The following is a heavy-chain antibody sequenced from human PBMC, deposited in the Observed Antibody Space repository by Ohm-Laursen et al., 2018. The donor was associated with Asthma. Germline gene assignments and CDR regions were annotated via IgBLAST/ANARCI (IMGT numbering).Heavy chain of an antibody. CDR1: GFTFSGSW. J-gene: IGHJ4*02. V-gene: IGHV3-7*01. CDR2: IKPDGSQT. CDR3: ATLSWYASQY. D-gene: IGHD2-2*01. Sequence: SLRLSCAASGFTFSGSWMIWVCQAPGKGLQWLAFIKPDGSQTYYADSMEGRFSISRDNSKNSLYLQMSSLRGEDTAIYYCATLSWYASQYWGQGTLVTVSS.